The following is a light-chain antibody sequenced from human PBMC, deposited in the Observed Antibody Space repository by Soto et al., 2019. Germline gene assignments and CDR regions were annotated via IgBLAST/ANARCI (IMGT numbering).Light chain of an antibody. Sequence: DVVMTQSPLSLPVTLGQPASISCRSSQSLVYSDGNAYLNWFHQRPGQSPRRLIYKVSYRGSGGPDRFSGSASGTDFKLKISRVGAEDVGVYYCMQGTHWPPYTFGQGTKLEIK. V-gene: IGKV2-30*01. CDR3: MQGTHWPPYT. CDR1: QSLVYSDGNAY. J-gene: IGKJ2*01. CDR2: KVS.